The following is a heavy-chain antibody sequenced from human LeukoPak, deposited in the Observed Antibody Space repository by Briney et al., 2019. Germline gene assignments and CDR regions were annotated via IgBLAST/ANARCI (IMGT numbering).Heavy chain of an antibody. Sequence: GRSLRLSCAASGFTFDDYAMHWVRQAPGKGLEWVSGISWNSGSIGYADSVKGRFTISRDNAKNSLYLQMNSLRAEDTALYYCAKALVATITWSWFDPWCQGTLVTVSS. V-gene: IGHV3-9*01. CDR1: GFTFDDYA. CDR3: AKALVATITWSWFDP. J-gene: IGHJ5*02. D-gene: IGHD5-12*01. CDR2: ISWNSGSI.